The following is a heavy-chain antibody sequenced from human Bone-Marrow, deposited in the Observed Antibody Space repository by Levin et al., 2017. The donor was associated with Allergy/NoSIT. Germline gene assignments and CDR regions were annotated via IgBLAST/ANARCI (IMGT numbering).Heavy chain of an antibody. J-gene: IGHJ4*02. D-gene: IGHD6-19*01. CDR2: ISHDGSNK. CDR1: GFTFSSYA. CDR3: AKDPNSSGWYRFDS. V-gene: IGHV3-30*18. Sequence: GGSLRLSCGVSGFTFSSYAVHWVRQAPGKGLEWVAAISHDGSNKYYADSVKGRFTISRDNSKNTLYLQMNSLRVEDTAVYYCAKDPNSSGWYRFDSWGQGTLVTVSS.